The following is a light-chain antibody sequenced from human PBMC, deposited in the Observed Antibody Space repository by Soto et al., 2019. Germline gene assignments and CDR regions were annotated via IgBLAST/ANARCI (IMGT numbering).Light chain of an antibody. J-gene: IGLJ3*02. CDR1: SSEVGLYNL. V-gene: IGLV2-23*02. CDR3: CSYVGSSILM. Sequence: QSVLTQPASVSGSPGQSITISCTGTSSEVGLYNLVSWYQQLPGKAPKLIIYEVNERPSGISDRFSGSKSGNTASLTISGLQDEDEADYYCCSYVGSSILMFGGGTKLTVL. CDR2: EVN.